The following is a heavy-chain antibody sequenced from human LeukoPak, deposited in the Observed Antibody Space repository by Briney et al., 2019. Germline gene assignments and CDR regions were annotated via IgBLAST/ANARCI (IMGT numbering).Heavy chain of an antibody. CDR1: GFTFSSYG. Sequence: PGGSLRLSCAASGFTFSSYGMHWVRQAPGKGLEWVAFIRYDGSNKYYADSVKGRFTISRDNSKNTLYLKMNSLRAEDTAVYYCAKDGTARDLYYYYYMDVWGKGTTVTVSS. CDR2: IRYDGSNK. D-gene: IGHD5-18*01. CDR3: AKDGTARDLYYYYYMDV. J-gene: IGHJ6*03. V-gene: IGHV3-30*02.